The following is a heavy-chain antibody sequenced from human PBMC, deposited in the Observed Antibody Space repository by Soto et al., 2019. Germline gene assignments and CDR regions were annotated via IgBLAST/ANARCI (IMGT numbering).Heavy chain of an antibody. CDR3: TLGYCSSTSYPRGCFDY. J-gene: IGHJ4*02. CDR2: IKSKTDGGTT. CDR1: GFTFSNAW. D-gene: IGHD2-2*01. V-gene: IGHV3-15*01. Sequence: EVQLVESGGGLVKPGGSLRLSCAASGFTFSNAWMSWVRQAPGKGLEWVGRIKSKTDGGTTDYAAPVKGRFTISRDDSKNTLYLQMNSLKTEDTAVYCCTLGYCSSTSYPRGCFDYWGQGTLVTVSS.